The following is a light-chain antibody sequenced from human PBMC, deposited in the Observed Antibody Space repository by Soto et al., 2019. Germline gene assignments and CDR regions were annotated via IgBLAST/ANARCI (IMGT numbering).Light chain of an antibody. J-gene: IGKJ1*01. CDR3: MQATHFPRT. CDR1: QSLAHSVGNTY. V-gene: IGKV2-24*01. CDR2: KVS. Sequence: DVVMTQTPLSSPVTLGQPASLSCRSSQSLAHSVGNTYLSWLQQRPGLPPRLLIYKVSNRLSGVPDRFSASGAETDFTLKISRVEAEDIGLYYCMQATHFPRTFGQGTKVEIK.